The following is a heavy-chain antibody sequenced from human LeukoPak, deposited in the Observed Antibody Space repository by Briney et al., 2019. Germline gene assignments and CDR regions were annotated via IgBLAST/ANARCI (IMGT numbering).Heavy chain of an antibody. CDR2: ISSSSSTI. J-gene: IGHJ4*02. Sequence: QSGGSLRLSCAASGFSFSSYAMSWVRQAPGKGLEWVSYISSSSSTIYYADSVKGRFTISRDNAKNSLYLQMNSLRAEDTAVYYCAKDHGRDYYGSGRYDYWGQGTLVTVSS. V-gene: IGHV3-48*01. D-gene: IGHD3-10*01. CDR1: GFSFSSYA. CDR3: AKDHGRDYYGSGRYDY.